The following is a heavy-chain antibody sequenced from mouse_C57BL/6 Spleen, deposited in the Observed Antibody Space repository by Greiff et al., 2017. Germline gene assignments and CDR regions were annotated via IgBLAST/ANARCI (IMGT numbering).Heavy chain of an antibody. V-gene: IGHV1-66*01. D-gene: IGHD1-1*01. J-gene: IGHJ4*01. Sequence: QVQLQQSGPELVKPGASVKISCKASGYSFTSYYIHWVKQRPGQGLEWIGWIYPGSGNTKYNEKFKGKATLTADTSSSTAYMQLSSLTSEDSAVYYCAHYYGSSYDYYAMDYWGQGTSVTVSS. CDR3: AHYYGSSYDYYAMDY. CDR1: GYSFTSYY. CDR2: IYPGSGNT.